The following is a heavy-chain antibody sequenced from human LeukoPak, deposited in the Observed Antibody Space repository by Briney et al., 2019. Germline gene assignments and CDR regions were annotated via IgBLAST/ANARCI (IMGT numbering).Heavy chain of an antibody. J-gene: IGHJ6*03. CDR1: GFTFSSYE. CDR2: ISSSGRTK. V-gene: IGHV3-48*03. CDR3: ARSTSYYYYYMDV. Sequence: PGGSLRLSCAASGFTFSSYEMNWVRQAPGKGLEWVSYISSSGRTKYYADSAKGRFTISRDNAKNSLYLQMNSLRAEDTALYYCARSTSYYYYYMDVWGKGTTVTVSS. D-gene: IGHD5-24*01.